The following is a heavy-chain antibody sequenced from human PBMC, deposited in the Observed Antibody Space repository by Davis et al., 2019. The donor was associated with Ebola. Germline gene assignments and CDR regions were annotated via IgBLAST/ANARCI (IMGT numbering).Heavy chain of an antibody. V-gene: IGHV2-5*02. CDR1: GFSLSTSEVG. CDR2: IYWDGDY. Sequence: SGPTLVKPTQTLTLTCTFSGFSLSTSEVGVGWIRQPPGKTLEWLAVIYWDGDYRYSTSLKTRLTISKDTSKNQVVLTMTNMDPVDTATYYCARIFNFPTGDAFDIWGQGTMVTVSS. D-gene: IGHD2-15*01. J-gene: IGHJ3*02. CDR3: ARIFNFPTGDAFDI.